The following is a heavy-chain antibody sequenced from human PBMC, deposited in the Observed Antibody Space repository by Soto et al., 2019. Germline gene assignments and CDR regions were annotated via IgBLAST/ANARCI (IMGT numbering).Heavy chain of an antibody. D-gene: IGHD3-10*01. J-gene: IGHJ4*02. Sequence: AAVKFSCKVSGYTLTELSMHWVRQAPGKGLEWMGWISAYNGNTNYAQKLQGRVTMTTDTSTSTAYMELRSLRSDDTAVYYCARAEGYYYGSGSYYTTYYFDYWGQGTLVTVSS. V-gene: IGHV1-18*01. CDR1: GYTLTELS. CDR3: ARAEGYYYGSGSYYTTYYFDY. CDR2: ISAYNGNT.